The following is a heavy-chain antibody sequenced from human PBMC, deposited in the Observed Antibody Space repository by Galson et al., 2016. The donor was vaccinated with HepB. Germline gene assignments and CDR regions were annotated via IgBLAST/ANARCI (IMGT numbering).Heavy chain of an antibody. CDR3: ASSYGSGGYWSL. CDR2: ISGSGDYT. Sequence: SLRLSCAASGFTFNRHMMSWVRQAPGKGLEWVSSISGSGDYTHYADSVKGRFTISRDNAKNSLYVEMNSLRAEDTAVYYCASSYGSGGYWSLWGQGTLVTVSA. CDR1: GFTFNRHM. V-gene: IGHV3-21*01. D-gene: IGHD3-10*01. J-gene: IGHJ4*02.